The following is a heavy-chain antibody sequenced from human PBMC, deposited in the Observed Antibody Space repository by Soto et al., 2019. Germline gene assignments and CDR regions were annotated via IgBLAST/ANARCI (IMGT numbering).Heavy chain of an antibody. J-gene: IGHJ4*02. CDR1: GYTFSNHA. V-gene: IGHV3-23*01. CDR2: MGPSGTTT. Sequence: EVQLLESGGGLVQPGGSLIHSCAASGYTFSNHAMSWFRQAPGKGLEWVSAMGPSGTTTYYADSVEGRFTISRDTSRNTLYLQMNSLRAEDTALYYCTKGSFLRGEEIYWGQGALVTVSS. D-gene: IGHD3-3*01. CDR3: TKGSFLRGEEIY.